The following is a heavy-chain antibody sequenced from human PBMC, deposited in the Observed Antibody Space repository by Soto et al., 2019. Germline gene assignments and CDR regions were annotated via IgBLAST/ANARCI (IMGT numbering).Heavy chain of an antibody. V-gene: IGHV3-30*18. D-gene: IGHD6-6*01. CDR2: ILYDESDE. J-gene: IGHJ4*02. CDR1: GFTFSDYT. CDR3: AKDRTLLSSKQYDVDS. Sequence: QVQLVESGGGVVQPGRSLSLSCSASGFTFSDYTMHWVRQAPGMGLEWVAIILYDESDEYYSSSVKGRFTISRDNSNNTLYLQLHSLTTEHTPVYYFAKDRTLLSSKQYDVDSWGQGALVSVSS.